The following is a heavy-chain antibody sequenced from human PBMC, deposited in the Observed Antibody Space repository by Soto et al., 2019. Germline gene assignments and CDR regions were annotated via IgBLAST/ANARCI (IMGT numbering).Heavy chain of an antibody. V-gene: IGHV3-23*01. J-gene: IGHJ6*02. CDR1: GFTFSSYA. CDR3: AKDREKAHGMDV. Sequence: GGSLRLSCAASGFTFSSYAMSWVRQAPGKGLEWDSAISGSGGSTYYADSVKGRFTISRDNSKNTLYLQMNSLRAEDTAVYYCAKDREKAHGMDVWGQGTTVTVSS. CDR2: ISGSGGST.